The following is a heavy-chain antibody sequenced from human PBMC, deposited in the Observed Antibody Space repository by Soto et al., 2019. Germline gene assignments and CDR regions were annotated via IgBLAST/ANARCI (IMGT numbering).Heavy chain of an antibody. J-gene: IGHJ4*02. CDR1: GFTFSSYA. D-gene: IGHD6-19*01. Sequence: PGGSLRLSCAASGFTFSSYAMSWVRQAPGKGLEWVSVISGSGDSTYYADSVKGRFTLSRDNSKNTLYLQMNSLRAEDTAVYYCSRRTSGWYFDYWGQGTLVTV. CDR3: SRRTSGWYFDY. CDR2: ISGSGDST. V-gene: IGHV3-23*01.